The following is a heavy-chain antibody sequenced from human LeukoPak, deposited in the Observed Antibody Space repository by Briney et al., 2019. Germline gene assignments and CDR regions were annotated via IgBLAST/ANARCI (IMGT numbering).Heavy chain of an antibody. CDR2: ISYDGSNK. D-gene: IGHD4-23*01. Sequence: GRSLRLSCAASGFTFSSYAMHWVRQAPGKGLGWVAVISYDGSNKYYADSVKGRFTISRDNSKNTLYLQMNSLRAEDTAVYYCAKDLYGGSFGCDYWGQGTLVTVSS. V-gene: IGHV3-30-3*01. CDR1: GFTFSSYA. CDR3: AKDLYGGSFGCDY. J-gene: IGHJ4*02.